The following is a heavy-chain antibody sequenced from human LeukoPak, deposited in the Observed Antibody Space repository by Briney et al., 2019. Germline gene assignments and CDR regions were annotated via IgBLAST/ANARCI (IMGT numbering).Heavy chain of an antibody. D-gene: IGHD4-17*01. CDR2: VYDTGST. CDR3: ARDRYGDHYYYYGMDV. J-gene: IGHJ6*02. V-gene: IGHV4-61*01. CDR1: GDSVSNSPYY. Sequence: SETLSLTCTVSGDSVSNSPYYWSWLRQPPGKGLEWIGYVYDTGSTNYNPSLKSRVTISVDTSKNQFSLKLSSVTATDTAVYYCARDRYGDHYYYYGMDVWGQGTTVTVSS.